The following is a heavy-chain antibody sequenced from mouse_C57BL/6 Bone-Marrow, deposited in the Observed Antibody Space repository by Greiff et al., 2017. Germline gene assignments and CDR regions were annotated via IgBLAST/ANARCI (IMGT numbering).Heavy chain of an antibody. D-gene: IGHD2-2*01. CDR3: ARDGYCCDY. J-gene: IGHJ2*01. CDR1: GYSITSGYY. V-gene: IGHV3-6*01. Sequence: EVKLMESGPGLVKPSQSLSLTCSVTGYSITSGYYWNWIRQFPGNKLEWMGYISYDGSNNYNPSLKNRISITRDTSKNQFFLKLNSVTTEDTATYYCARDGYCCDYWCQGTTLTVSS. CDR2: ISYDGSN.